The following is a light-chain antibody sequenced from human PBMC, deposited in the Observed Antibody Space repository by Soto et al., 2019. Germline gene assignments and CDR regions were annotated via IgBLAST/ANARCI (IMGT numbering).Light chain of an antibody. Sequence: EIVLTQSPGTLSLSSGERATLSCRASQSVTGNSLAWYQQRPGQAPRLLIYGTSTRATGIPDRCSGSGSGTDFTLIISRLEPEDFAMYDCQQYGTSPCTFGQGTRLEIK. CDR1: QSVTGNS. CDR2: GTS. J-gene: IGKJ2*02. V-gene: IGKV3-20*01. CDR3: QQYGTSPCT.